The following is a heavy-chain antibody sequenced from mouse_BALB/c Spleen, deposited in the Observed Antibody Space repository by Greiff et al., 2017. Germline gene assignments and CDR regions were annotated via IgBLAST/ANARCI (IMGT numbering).Heavy chain of an antibody. CDR3: ARITTVVARYFDY. J-gene: IGHJ2*01. CDR2: ISSGGSYT. CDR1: GFTFSSYA. Sequence: DVMLVESGGGLVKPGGSLKLSCAASGFTFSSYAMSWVRQSPEKRLEWVAEISSGGSYTYYPDTVTGRFTISRDNAKNTLYLEMSSLRSEDTAMYYCARITTVVARYFDYWGQGTTLTVSS. D-gene: IGHD1-1*01. V-gene: IGHV5-9-4*01.